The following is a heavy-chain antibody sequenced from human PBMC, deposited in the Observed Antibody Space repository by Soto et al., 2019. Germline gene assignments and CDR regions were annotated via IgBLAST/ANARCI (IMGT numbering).Heavy chain of an antibody. J-gene: IGHJ6*02. D-gene: IGHD6-13*01. Sequence: GGSLRLSCAASGFTFSSYDMHWVRQATGKGLEWVSAIGTAGDTYYPGSVKGRFTISRENAKNSLYLQMNSLRAGDTAVYYCARDLRTRGSSSGLRYYYGMDVWGQGTTVTVSS. CDR1: GFTFSSYD. CDR3: ARDLRTRGSSSGLRYYYGMDV. V-gene: IGHV3-13*01. CDR2: IGTAGDT.